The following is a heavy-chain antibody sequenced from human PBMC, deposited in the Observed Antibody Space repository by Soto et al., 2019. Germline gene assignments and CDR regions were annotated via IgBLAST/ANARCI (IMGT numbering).Heavy chain of an antibody. CDR1: DGSISRYY. D-gene: IGHD3-16*01. CDR3: AGQGGGYYYGMDV. V-gene: IGHV4-59*04. Sequence: SLTLSLTCTVADGSISRYYWSWIRQPPGKGLEWIGYIYYSGSTYYNPSLKSRVTISVDTSKNQFSLKLSSVTAADTAVYYCAGQGGGYYYGMDVWGQGTTATVSS. J-gene: IGHJ6*02. CDR2: IYYSGST.